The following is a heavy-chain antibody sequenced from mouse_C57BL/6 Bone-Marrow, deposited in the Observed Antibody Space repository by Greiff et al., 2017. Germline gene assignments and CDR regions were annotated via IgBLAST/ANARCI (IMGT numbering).Heavy chain of an antibody. D-gene: IGHD2-2*01. CDR2: LDPENGDT. J-gene: IGHJ3*01. CDR1: GFNIKDDY. V-gene: IGHV14-4*01. Sequence: EVQLQESGAELVRPGASVKLSCTASGFNIKDDYMHWVKQRPEQGLEWIGWLDPENGDTEYASKFQGKATITADTSSNTAYLQLSSLTSEDTAVYYCTTGYGYGFAYWGQGTLVTVSA. CDR3: TTGYGYGFAY.